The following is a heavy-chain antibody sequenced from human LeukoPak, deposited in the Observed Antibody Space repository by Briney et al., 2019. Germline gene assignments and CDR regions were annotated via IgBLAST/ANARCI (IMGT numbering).Heavy chain of an antibody. CDR2: IYYSGST. Sequence: SETLSLTCTVSGGSISSYYWSWIRKPPGKGLEWIGYIYYSGSTNYNPSLKSRVTISVDTSKNQFSLKLSSVTAADTAVYYCARTTEGGYTYDYFYYYYMDVWGKGTTVTISS. J-gene: IGHJ6*03. D-gene: IGHD5-18*01. V-gene: IGHV4-59*01. CDR1: GGSISSYY. CDR3: ARTTEGGYTYDYFYYYYMDV.